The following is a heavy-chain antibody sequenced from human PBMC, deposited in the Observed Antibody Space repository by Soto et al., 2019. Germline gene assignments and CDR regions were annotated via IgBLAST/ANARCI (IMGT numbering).Heavy chain of an antibody. CDR3: AQRPSSGSTWDDYYYGMDV. CDR1: GFSLSTSGVG. V-gene: IGHV2-5*01. D-gene: IGHD1-26*01. Sequence: PTLVNTTQTLTLTCTFSGFSLSTSGVGVGWIRQPPGKALEWLALIYWNDDKRYSPSLKSRLTITKDTSKNQVVLTMTNIDPVDTATYYCAQRPSSGSTWDDYYYGMDVWGQGTTVTVSS. CDR2: IYWNDDK. J-gene: IGHJ6*02.